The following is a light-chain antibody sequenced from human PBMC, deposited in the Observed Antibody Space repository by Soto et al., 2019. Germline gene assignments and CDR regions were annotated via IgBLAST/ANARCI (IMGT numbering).Light chain of an antibody. CDR1: QSINTS. CDR2: GAS. CDR3: QQYDTSQVT. J-gene: IGKJ4*01. Sequence: DIQMTQSPSTLSVSVGDRFTVTCQASQSINTSLAWYQQKPGRAPNLLSYGASNLESGVSSKFSGSGSGTEFTLTLSPLQPDDFATYYCQQYDTSQVTFGGGTKVDIK. V-gene: IGKV1-5*01.